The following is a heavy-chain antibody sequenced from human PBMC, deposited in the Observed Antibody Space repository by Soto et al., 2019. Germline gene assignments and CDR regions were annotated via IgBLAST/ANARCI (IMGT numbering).Heavy chain of an antibody. J-gene: IGHJ5*02. V-gene: IGHV3-23*01. CDR2: ISGSGGST. CDR3: AKDHAGDFWSGYPNWFDP. Sequence: VGSLRLSCAASGFTFSSYAMSWVRQAPGKGLEWVSAISGSGGSTYYADSVKGRFTISRDNSKNTLYLQMNSLRAEDTAVYYCAKDHAGDFWSGYPNWFDPWGQGTLVTVSS. D-gene: IGHD3-3*01. CDR1: GFTFSSYA.